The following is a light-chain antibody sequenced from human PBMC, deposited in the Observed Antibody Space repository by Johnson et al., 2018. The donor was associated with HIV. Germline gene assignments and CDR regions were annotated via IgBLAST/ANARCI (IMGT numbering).Light chain of an antibody. V-gene: IGLV1-51*02. J-gene: IGLJ1*01. Sequence: QTVLTQPPSVSAAPGQKVTISCSGSSSNIGNNYVSWYQQLPGSAPKLLIYENNKRPSGIPYRFSGSRSGTSATLGITGLPTEDEADYYCGTWDSSLSAGVFGTGTKVTVL. CDR2: ENN. CDR1: SSNIGNNY. CDR3: GTWDSSLSAGV.